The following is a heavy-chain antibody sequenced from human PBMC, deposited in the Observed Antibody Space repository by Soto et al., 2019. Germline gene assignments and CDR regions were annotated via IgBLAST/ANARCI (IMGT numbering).Heavy chain of an antibody. CDR2: ISSSGSTI. CDR3: AREAYGDYYFDY. Sequence: GGPLRLSCAASGFTFRSYSMNWVRQAPGKGLEWVSYISSSGSTIYYADSVKGRFTISRSNAKNSLYLQMNSLRDEDTAVYYCAREAYGDYYFDYWGQGTLVTVSS. D-gene: IGHD4-17*01. J-gene: IGHJ4*02. V-gene: IGHV3-48*02. CDR1: GFTFRSYS.